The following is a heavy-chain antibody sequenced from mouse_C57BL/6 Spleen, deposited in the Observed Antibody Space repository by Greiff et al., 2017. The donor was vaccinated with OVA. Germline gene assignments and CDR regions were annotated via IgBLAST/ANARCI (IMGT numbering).Heavy chain of an antibody. CDR1: GFNIKDDY. CDR3: TRRGDYFDY. V-gene: IGHV14-4*01. CDR2: IDPENGDT. Sequence: EVQGVESGAELVRPGASVKLSCTASGFNIKDDYMHWVKQRPEQGLEWIGWIDPENGDTEYASKFQGKATITADTSSNTAYLQLSSLTSEDTAVYYCTRRGDYFDYWGQGTTLTVSS. J-gene: IGHJ2*01.